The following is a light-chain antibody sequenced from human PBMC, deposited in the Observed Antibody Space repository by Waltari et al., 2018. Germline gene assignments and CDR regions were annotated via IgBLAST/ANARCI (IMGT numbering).Light chain of an antibody. CDR1: QSVSSY. CDR2: DAS. V-gene: IGKV3-11*01. CDR3: QQRYRGRT. J-gene: IGKJ1*01. Sequence: DIVLTQSPATLSLSPGEGATRSCRSSQSVSSYLAWYQQKPGQPPRLLIYDASNRATGIPARFSGSGSGTDFTLTISRLEPEDFAVYYCQQRYRGRTFGQGTKVESK.